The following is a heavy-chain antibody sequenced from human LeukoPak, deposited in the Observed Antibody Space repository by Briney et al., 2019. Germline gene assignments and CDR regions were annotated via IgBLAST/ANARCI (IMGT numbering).Heavy chain of an antibody. CDR3: GGDPKYYFDF. D-gene: IGHD2-21*02. CDR1: GFTFSNSC. V-gene: IGHV3-15*01. CDR2: IKSKTDGGTT. Sequence: GGSLRLSCAASGFTFSNSCMSWVRQAPGKGLEWVGRIKSKTDGGTTDYAAPVKGRFNISRDDSKNTLYLQMNSLKTEDTAVYYCGGDPKYYFDFWGQGTLVTVSS. J-gene: IGHJ4*02.